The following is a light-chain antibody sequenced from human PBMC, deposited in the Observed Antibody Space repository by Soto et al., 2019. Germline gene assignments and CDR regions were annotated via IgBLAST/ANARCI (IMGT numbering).Light chain of an antibody. CDR2: AAS. V-gene: IGKV1-39*01. J-gene: IGKJ5*01. CDR3: QQYYSFPIT. Sequence: EIQITQSPSSPSSSVGNRVTLTCLASQSISSYLNWYQQKPGKAPKLLIYAASSLQSGVPSRFSGSGSGTDFTLTISSLQPEDFATYYCQQYYSFPITFGQGTRLEIK. CDR1: QSISSY.